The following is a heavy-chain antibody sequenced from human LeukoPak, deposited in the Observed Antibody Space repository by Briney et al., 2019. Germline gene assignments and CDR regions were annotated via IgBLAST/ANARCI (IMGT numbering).Heavy chain of an antibody. CDR2: ISYDGSNK. V-gene: IGHV3-30*01. CDR1: GFTFSSYA. Sequence: PGGSLRLSCAASGFTFSSYAMHWVRQAPGKGLEWVAVISYDGSNKYYADSVKGRFTISRDNSKNTLYLQMNSLRSEDTAVYYCARESLANWFDPWGQGTLVTVSS. J-gene: IGHJ5*02. CDR3: ARESLANWFDP.